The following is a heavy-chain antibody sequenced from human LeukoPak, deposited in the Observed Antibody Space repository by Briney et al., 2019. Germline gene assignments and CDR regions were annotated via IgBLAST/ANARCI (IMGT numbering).Heavy chain of an antibody. J-gene: IGHJ4*02. Sequence: TASETLSLTCTVSGDSVSSSSYYWGWIRQPPGKGLEWIGSIYYSGSTYYNPSLKSRVTISVDTSKNQFSLKLSSVTAADTAVYYCARHPGYCSSTSCYPFDYWGQGTLVTVSS. CDR1: GDSVSSSSYY. V-gene: IGHV4-39*01. CDR2: IYYSGST. D-gene: IGHD2-2*03. CDR3: ARHPGYCSSTSCYPFDY.